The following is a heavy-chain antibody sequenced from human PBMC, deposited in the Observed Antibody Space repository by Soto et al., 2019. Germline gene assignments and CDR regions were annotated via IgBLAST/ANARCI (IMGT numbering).Heavy chain of an antibody. J-gene: IGHJ4*02. CDR1: GFSLSTSGVG. Sequence: QITLKESGPTLVRPTQTLTLTCAFSGFSLSTSGVGVSWIRQPPGKALEWLAVIYWDDIKHYSPSLRSKLTITKDTSKNQVVLTMTNMDPMDTGTYYCAHKGPEDWPLDYWGQGTLVTVSS. D-gene: IGHD3-9*01. V-gene: IGHV2-5*02. CDR3: AHKGPEDWPLDY. CDR2: IYWDDIK.